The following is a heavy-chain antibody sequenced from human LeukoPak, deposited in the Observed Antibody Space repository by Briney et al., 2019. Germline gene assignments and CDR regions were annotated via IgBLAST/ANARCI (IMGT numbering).Heavy chain of an antibody. CDR3: AKDMCSGSYGALNWFDP. V-gene: IGHV3-30*18. CDR1: GFTFSSYG. Sequence: QPGGSLRLSCAASGFTFSSYGMHWVRQAPGKGLEWVAVISYDGSNKYYADSVKGRFTISRDNSKNTLYLQMNSLRAEDTAVYYCAKDMCSGSYGALNWFDPWGQGTLVTVSS. D-gene: IGHD3-10*02. CDR2: ISYDGSNK. J-gene: IGHJ5*02.